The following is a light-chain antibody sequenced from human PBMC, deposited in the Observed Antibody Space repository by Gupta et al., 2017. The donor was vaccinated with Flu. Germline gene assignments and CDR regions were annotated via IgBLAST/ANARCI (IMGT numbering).Light chain of an antibody. CDR1: QTSDSW. CDR3: QQYRSSPCT. V-gene: IGKV1-5*03. CDR2: KAY. J-gene: IGKJ1*01. Sequence: GDRVRITCRASQTSDSWVAWYQKTPGRAPNSLIDKAYSLDTGVPCRCSGRGAGTVSSLTISRLQPDDFATYCRQQYRSSPCTFGQGTKLEIK.